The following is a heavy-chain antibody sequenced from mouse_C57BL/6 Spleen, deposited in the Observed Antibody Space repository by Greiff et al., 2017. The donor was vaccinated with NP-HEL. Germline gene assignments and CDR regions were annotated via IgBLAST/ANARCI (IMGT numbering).Heavy chain of an antibody. J-gene: IGHJ2*01. D-gene: IGHD1-1*01. V-gene: IGHV1-18*01. CDR2: INPNNGGT. CDR3: ARPTVVRGYFDY. CDR1: GYTFTDYN. Sequence: EVQLQESGPELVKPGASVKIPCKASGYTFTDYNMDWVKQSHGKSLEWIGDINPNNGGTIYNQKFKGKATLTVDKSSSTAYMELRSLTSEDTAVYYCARPTVVRGYFDYWGQGTTLTVSS.